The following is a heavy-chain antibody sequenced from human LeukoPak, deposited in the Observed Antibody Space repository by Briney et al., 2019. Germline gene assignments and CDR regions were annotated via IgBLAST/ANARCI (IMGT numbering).Heavy chain of an antibody. J-gene: IGHJ4*02. CDR1: GLTFSSLR. D-gene: IGHD3-10*01. CDR3: ASRASDTRGFDY. CDR2: ISSSSSYI. Sequence: GGSLRLSCSAAGLTFSSLRMIWVRQAPGKGLEWVSSISSSSSYIYYADSVKGRFTISRDNAKNSLYLQMDSLRVEDTAVYYYASRASDTRGFDYWGQGTLVTVSS. V-gene: IGHV3-21*01.